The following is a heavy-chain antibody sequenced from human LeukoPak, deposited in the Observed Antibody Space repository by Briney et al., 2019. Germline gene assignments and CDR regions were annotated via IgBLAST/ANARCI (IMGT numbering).Heavy chain of an antibody. J-gene: IGHJ4*02. D-gene: IGHD3-10*01. CDR2: IYYSGST. V-gene: IGHV4-59*01. Sequence: SETLSLTCTVSGGSISSYYWSWTRQPPGKGLEWIGNIYYSGSTNYNPSLKSRVTISVDTSKNQFSLKLRSVTAADTAVYYCARDVGFNLKFGFDYWGQGTLVTVSS. CDR1: GGSISSYY. CDR3: ARDVGFNLKFGFDY.